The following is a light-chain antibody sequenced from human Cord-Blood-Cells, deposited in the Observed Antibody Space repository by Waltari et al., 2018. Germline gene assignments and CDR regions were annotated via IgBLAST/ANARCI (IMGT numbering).Light chain of an antibody. Sequence: QSALTQPASVTGSPGPSTTISCTGTSSVVGTYNLVSWYQQHPGKAPKRIIYEGSKRPSGVSNRFSGSKSGNTASLTISGLQAEDEADYYCCSYAGSSTFHVVFGGGTKLTVL. J-gene: IGLJ2*01. CDR3: CSYAGSSTFHVV. CDR2: EGS. V-gene: IGLV2-23*03. CDR1: SSVVGTYNL.